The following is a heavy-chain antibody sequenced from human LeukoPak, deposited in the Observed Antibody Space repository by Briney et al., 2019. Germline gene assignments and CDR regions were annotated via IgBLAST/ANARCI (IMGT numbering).Heavy chain of an antibody. V-gene: IGHV4-59*12. CDR3: ARGGGY. CDR2: IYYSGSI. D-gene: IGHD3-10*01. Sequence: PSETLSLTCTVSGGSISSYYWSWIRQPPGKGLEWIGDIYYSGSIKYNPSLKSRVTMSVDTSKNQFSLKLSSVTAADTAVYYCARGGGYWGQGTLVTVSS. J-gene: IGHJ4*02. CDR1: GGSISSYY.